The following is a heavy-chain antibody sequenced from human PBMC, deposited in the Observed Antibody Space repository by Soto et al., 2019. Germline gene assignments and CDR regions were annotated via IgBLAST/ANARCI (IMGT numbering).Heavy chain of an antibody. CDR3: ARAVAVAADFDY. Sequence: GASVKVSCKASGYTFTGYAMHWVRQAPGQSLEWMGWINAGNGNTKYSQKFQGRVTITRDTSASTAYMELSSLRSEDTAVYYCARAVAVAADFDYWGQGTLVTVSS. CDR1: GYTFTGYA. D-gene: IGHD6-19*01. V-gene: IGHV1-3*01. CDR2: INAGNGNT. J-gene: IGHJ4*02.